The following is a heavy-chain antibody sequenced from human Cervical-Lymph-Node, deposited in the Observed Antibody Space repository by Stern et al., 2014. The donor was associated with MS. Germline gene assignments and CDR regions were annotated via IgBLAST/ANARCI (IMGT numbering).Heavy chain of an antibody. V-gene: IGHV3-30*03. D-gene: IGHD3-10*01. CDR3: ARDRGLTHYFYGMDV. CDR2: ATYDGSDQ. J-gene: IGHJ6*02. CDR1: GFTFSDYG. Sequence: QMQLVQSGGGVVQPGKSLRLSCAASGFTFSDYGMHWVRQAPGKGLEWVALATYDGSDQYYADSVKGRFTVSRDNSKNTVLLQMNGLRPEDTAVYLCARDRGLTHYFYGMDVWGQGTTVTVSS.